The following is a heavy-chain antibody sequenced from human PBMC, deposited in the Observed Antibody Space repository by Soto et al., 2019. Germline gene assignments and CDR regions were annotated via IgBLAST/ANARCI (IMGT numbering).Heavy chain of an antibody. J-gene: IGHJ4*02. D-gene: IGHD2-21*01. Sequence: ASVKVSCKASGYTFTGYYMHWVRQAPGQGLERMGWINPNSGGTNYAQKFQGRVTMTRDTSISTAYMELSRLRSDDTAVYYCARGQECLLLRYTSIYTYYRGKRTLVTVSA. CDR3: ARGQECLLLRYTSIYTYY. V-gene: IGHV1-2*02. CDR1: GYTFTGYY. CDR2: INPNSGGT.